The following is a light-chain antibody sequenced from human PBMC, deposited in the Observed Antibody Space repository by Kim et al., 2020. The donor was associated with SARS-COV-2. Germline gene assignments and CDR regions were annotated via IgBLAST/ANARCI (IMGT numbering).Light chain of an antibody. CDR2: QDT. Sequence: SYELTQPPSVSVSPGQTASITCSGDDLETKYVCWYQQKSGQSPVLVIYQDTKRPSGIPERFSGSNSGNAATLTISGTQAMDEADYYCQAWDSSTAVFGGGTQLTVL. V-gene: IGLV3-1*01. CDR1: DLETKY. J-gene: IGLJ2*01. CDR3: QAWDSSTAV.